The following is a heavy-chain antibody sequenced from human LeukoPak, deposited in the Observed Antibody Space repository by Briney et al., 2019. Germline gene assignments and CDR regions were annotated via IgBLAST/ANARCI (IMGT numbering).Heavy chain of an antibody. Sequence: SVSLSFKASGYAFTAYGFSWVRQAPGQGLEWMGWISAYNGSTDYAESPQGRVTMTKYTSTATTYMELWSLTSDETAVYYCARDGYYSGSGIRSATQLPRGFDPWGQGTLV. CDR3: ARDGYYSGSGIRSATQLPRGFDP. D-gene: IGHD3-10*01. CDR1: GYAFTAYG. V-gene: IGHV1-18*01. CDR2: ISAYNGST. J-gene: IGHJ5*02.